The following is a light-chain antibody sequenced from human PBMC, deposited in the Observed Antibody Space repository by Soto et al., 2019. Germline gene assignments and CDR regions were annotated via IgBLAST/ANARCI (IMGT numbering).Light chain of an antibody. CDR1: QSISSY. J-gene: IGKJ5*01. V-gene: IGKV1-39*01. CDR2: AAS. CDR3: QQSYSTQIT. Sequence: DIQMTQSPSSLSASVGDRVTITCRASQSISSYLNWYQQKPGKAPKLLIYAASSLQSGDPSRFSGSGSGTDFTLTISSLQPEDFATYYCQQSYSTQITFGQGTRLEIK.